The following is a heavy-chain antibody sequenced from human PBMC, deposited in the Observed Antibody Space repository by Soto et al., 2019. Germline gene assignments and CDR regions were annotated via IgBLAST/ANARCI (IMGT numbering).Heavy chain of an antibody. J-gene: IGHJ5*02. V-gene: IGHV4-39*02. Sequence: SETLSLTCSVSGGSISYNSYYWGWIRQPPGKGLAGAGGIFYTGTTYYSPSLKDRVTISVDTSKNSFSLNLASVTAADTAVYFCARLVVVAPVANAWGQGTLVTVS. CDR3: ARLVVVAPVANA. CDR2: IFYTGTT. CDR1: GGSISYNSYY. D-gene: IGHD2-2*01.